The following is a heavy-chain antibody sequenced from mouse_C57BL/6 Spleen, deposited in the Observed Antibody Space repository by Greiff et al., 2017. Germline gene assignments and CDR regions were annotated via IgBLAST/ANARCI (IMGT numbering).Heavy chain of an antibody. V-gene: IGHV5-9-1*02. CDR3: TRDVNSSGYVPYFDY. CDR2: ISSGGDYI. J-gene: IGHJ2*01. Sequence: EVKLMESGEGLVKPGGSLKLSCAASGFTFSSYAMSWVRQTPEKRLEWVAYISSGGDYIYYADPVKGRFTISRDNARNTLYLQMSSLKSEDTAMDYCTRDVNSSGYVPYFDYWGQGTTLTVSS. D-gene: IGHD3-2*02. CDR1: GFTFSSYA.